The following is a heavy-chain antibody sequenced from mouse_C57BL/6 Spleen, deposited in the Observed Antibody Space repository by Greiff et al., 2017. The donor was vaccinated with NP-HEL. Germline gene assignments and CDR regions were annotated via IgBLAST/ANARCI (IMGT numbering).Heavy chain of an antibody. J-gene: IGHJ4*01. CDR2: IWSGGST. V-gene: IGHV2-2*01. CDR3: ARNRYYGSSHYYAMDY. Sequence: QVQLKQSGPGLVQPSQSLSITCTVSGFSLTSYGVHWVRQSPGKGLEWLGVIWSGGSTDYNAAFISRLSISKDNSKSQVFFKMNSLQADDTAIYYCARNRYYGSSHYYAMDYWGQGTSVTVSS. D-gene: IGHD1-1*01. CDR1: GFSLTSYG.